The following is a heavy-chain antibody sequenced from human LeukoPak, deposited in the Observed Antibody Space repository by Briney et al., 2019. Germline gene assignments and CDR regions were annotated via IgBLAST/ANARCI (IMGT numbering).Heavy chain of an antibody. D-gene: IGHD1-26*01. CDR1: GYSISSGFY. V-gene: IGHV4-38-2*02. CDR2: IHYSKIT. J-gene: IGHJ4*02. CDR3: ARAVGTTTGLFDY. Sequence: SETLSLTCTVAGYSISSGFYWGWIRQSPGKGLDWIGSIHYSKITIYNPSLKSRVTMSLDTSKNRFSLNLNSVTAADTAVYYCARAVGTTTGLFDYWGQGALVTVSS.